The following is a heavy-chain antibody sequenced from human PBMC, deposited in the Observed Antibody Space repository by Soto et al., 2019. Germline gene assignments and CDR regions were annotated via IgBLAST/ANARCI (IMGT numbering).Heavy chain of an antibody. J-gene: IGHJ4*02. V-gene: IGHV3-30*18. CDR2: MSYDGSNK. CDR3: AKAPSIGLLGSHDY. Sequence: LRLSCAASGVIFSSYAMHWVRQAPGKGLEGVAVMSYDGSNKYYADSVKGRFTISRDNSKNTLYLQMNSLRAEDTAVYYCAKAPSIGLLGSHDYCGQGTLVTVSS. CDR1: GVIFSSYA. D-gene: IGHD2-2*03.